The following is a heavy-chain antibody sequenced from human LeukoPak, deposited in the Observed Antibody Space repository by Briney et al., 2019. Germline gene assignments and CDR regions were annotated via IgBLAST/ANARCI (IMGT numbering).Heavy chain of an antibody. CDR2: ISSSGSTI. CDR3: AELGITMIGGV. V-gene: IGHV3-48*03. J-gene: IGHJ6*04. D-gene: IGHD3-10*02. Sequence: GGTLRLSCAASGFTFSAYAMNWVRQAPGKGLEWVSYISSSGSTIYYADSVKGRFTISRDNAKNSLYLQMNSLRAEDTAVYYCAELGITMIGGVWGKGTTVTISS. CDR1: GFTFSAYA.